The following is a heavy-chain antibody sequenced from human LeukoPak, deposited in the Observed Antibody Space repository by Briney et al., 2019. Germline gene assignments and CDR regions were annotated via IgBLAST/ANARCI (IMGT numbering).Heavy chain of an antibody. CDR2: IIPIFGTA. Sequence: ASVKVSCKASGGTFSSYAISWVRQAPGQGLEWMGGIIPIFGTANYAQKFQGRVTITADESTSTAYMELSSLRSEDTAVYYCARVGGLAAPPFDYWGQGTLVTASS. CDR3: ARVGGLAAPPFDY. D-gene: IGHD2-15*01. J-gene: IGHJ4*02. V-gene: IGHV1-69*13. CDR1: GGTFSSYA.